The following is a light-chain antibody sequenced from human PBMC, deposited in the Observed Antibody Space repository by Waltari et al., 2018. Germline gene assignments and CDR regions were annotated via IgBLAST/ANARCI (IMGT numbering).Light chain of an antibody. V-gene: IGLV3-10*01. J-gene: IGLJ2*01. CDR2: EDS. CDR1: ALPRQY. Sequence: SYELTQPPSVSVSPGQTARITCSGDALPRQYAYWYQQKSGQAPIPVIYEDSNRPSGIPGRFPGSSSGTMATLTVTGAQVEDEADYYCYSTDISGTERVFGGGTKLTVL. CDR3: YSTDISGTERV.